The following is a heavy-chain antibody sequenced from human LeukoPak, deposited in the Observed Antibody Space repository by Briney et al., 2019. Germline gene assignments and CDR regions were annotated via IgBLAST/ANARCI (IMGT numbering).Heavy chain of an antibody. D-gene: IGHD2-21*02. J-gene: IGHJ5*02. CDR3: VRALRQCIGGACYA. CDR2: INSDGSST. CDR1: GFTFSSHW. V-gene: IGHV3-74*01. Sequence: GGSLRLSCAASGFTFSSHWMYWVRQAPGKGLVWVSRINSDGSSTNYADSVKGRFTISRDNAKNTLYLQMNSLRAEDTAVFYCVRALRQCIGGACYAWGQGTLVTVSS.